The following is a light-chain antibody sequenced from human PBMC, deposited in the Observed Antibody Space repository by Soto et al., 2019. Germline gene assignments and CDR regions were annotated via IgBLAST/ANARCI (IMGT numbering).Light chain of an antibody. CDR3: QQSYSSRYT. J-gene: IGKJ2*01. Sequence: DIQMTQSPSSLSASIGDRVTITCRASQRISSYLSWYQQKPGQAPKLLIYAASSLQSGVPSRFSGSGSGTDFTLTISSLQPEDFATYYCQQSYSSRYTFGQGTRLEIK. V-gene: IGKV1-39*01. CDR1: QRISSY. CDR2: AAS.